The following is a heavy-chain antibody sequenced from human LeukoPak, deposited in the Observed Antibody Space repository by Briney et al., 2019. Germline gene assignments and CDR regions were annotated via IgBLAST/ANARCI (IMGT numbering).Heavy chain of an antibody. J-gene: IGHJ5*02. D-gene: IGHD2-2*02. CDR2: INPGGGST. V-gene: IGHV1-46*01. CDR3: AKGIVVVPAAIGLSWFDP. CDR1: GYTFTGYY. Sequence: ASVKVSCKASGYTFTGYYMHWVRQAPGQGLEWMGIINPGGGSTSYAQKFQGRVTMTRDTSTSTVYMELSSLRSEDTAVYYCAKGIVVVPAAIGLSWFDPWGQGTLVTVSS.